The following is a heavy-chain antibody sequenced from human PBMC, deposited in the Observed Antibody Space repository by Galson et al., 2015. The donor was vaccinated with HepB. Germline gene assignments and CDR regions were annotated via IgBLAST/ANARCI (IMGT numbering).Heavy chain of an antibody. CDR3: AREALLWLGELFPTYYYGMDV. V-gene: IGHV1-3*01. CDR2: INAGNGNT. D-gene: IGHD3-10*01. J-gene: IGHJ6*02. CDR1: GYTFTSYA. Sequence: SVKVSCKASGYTFTSYAMHWVRQAPGQRLEWMGWINAGNGNTKYSQKFQGRVTITRDTSASTAYMELSSLRSEDTAVYYCAREALLWLGELFPTYYYGMDVWVQGTTVTVSS.